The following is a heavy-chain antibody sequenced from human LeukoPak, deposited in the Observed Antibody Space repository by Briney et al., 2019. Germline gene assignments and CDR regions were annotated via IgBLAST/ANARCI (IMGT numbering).Heavy chain of an antibody. CDR2: IYSGGST. CDR1: GFTVSSNY. D-gene: IGHD3-22*01. Sequence: GGSLRLSCAASGFTVSSNYMSWVRQAPGKGLEWVSVIYSGGSTFYADSVKGRFTISRDNSKNTLYLQMNSLRAEDTAVYYCARDQLARAYYYDSSGLRPLGYWGQGTLVTVSS. V-gene: IGHV3-53*01. CDR3: ARDQLARAYYYDSSGLRPLGY. J-gene: IGHJ4*02.